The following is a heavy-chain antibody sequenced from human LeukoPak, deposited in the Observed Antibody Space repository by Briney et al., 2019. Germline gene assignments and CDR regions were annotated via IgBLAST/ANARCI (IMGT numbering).Heavy chain of an antibody. D-gene: IGHD7-27*01. CDR1: GFTFSNAW. J-gene: IGHJ4*02. Sequence: GGSLRLSCAGSGFTFSNAWMSWARQPPGKGLEWVARVMRQSDGGTTEYAAPVKGRFTISRDDSESTVYLQMNSLKTEDTAVYFCTRDHWDWGQGILVTVSS. V-gene: IGHV3-15*01. CDR2: VMRQSDGGTT. CDR3: TRDHWD.